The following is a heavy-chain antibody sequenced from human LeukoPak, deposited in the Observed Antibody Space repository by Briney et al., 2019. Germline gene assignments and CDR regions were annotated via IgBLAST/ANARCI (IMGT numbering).Heavy chain of an antibody. CDR1: GFTFSSFA. V-gene: IGHV3-23*01. Sequence: GGSLRLSCAASGFTFSSFAMTWVRQAPGKGLDWVSAILPSGSREYYADSVKGRFTISRDNSKNALYLEMDSLRADDTAMYYCAKGKVNHLGGLDYWGQGTLVTVSS. J-gene: IGHJ4*02. D-gene: IGHD1-14*01. CDR2: ILPSGSRE. CDR3: AKGKVNHLGGLDY.